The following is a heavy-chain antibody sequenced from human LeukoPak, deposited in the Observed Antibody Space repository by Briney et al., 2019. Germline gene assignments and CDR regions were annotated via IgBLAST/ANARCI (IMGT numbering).Heavy chain of an antibody. CDR2: ISGSGGST. CDR3: AKGGGHYYYYGMDV. J-gene: IGHJ6*02. CDR1: GFTFSSYA. V-gene: IGHV3-23*01. D-gene: IGHD6-25*01. Sequence: GGSLRLSCAASGFTFSSYAMSWVRQAPGKGLEWVSAISGSGGSTHYADSVKGRFTISRDNSKNTLYLQMNSLRAEGTAVYYCAKGGGHYYYYGMDVWAQGTTVTVSS.